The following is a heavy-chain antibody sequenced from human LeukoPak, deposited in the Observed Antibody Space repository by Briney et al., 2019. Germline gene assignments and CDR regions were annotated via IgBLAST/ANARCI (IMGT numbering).Heavy chain of an antibody. V-gene: IGHV1-69*10. CDR1: GGTFSSYA. D-gene: IGHD3-16*02. J-gene: IGHJ4*02. CDR3: ASDHGTYDYVWGSYRYTDY. Sequence: ASVKVSCKASGGTFSSYAISWVRQAPGQGLEWMGGIIPILGTANYAQKFQGRVTITADKSTSTAYMELSSLRSEDTAVYYCASDHGTYDYVWGSYRYTDYWGQGTLVTVSS. CDR2: IIPILGTA.